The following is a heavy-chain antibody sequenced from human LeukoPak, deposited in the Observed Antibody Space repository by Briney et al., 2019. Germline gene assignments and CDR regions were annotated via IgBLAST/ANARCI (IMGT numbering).Heavy chain of an antibody. Sequence: PGGSLRLSCAASGFTFSSYAMKWVRQAPGKGLEWVSAITGSGGSTYYADSVKGRFTISRDNSKNTLYLQMNSLGADDTAVYYCAKLGSWWLRFGVDSWGQGTLVTVSS. CDR1: GFTFSSYA. D-gene: IGHD5-12*01. V-gene: IGHV3-23*01. J-gene: IGHJ4*02. CDR3: AKLGSWWLRFGVDS. CDR2: ITGSGGST.